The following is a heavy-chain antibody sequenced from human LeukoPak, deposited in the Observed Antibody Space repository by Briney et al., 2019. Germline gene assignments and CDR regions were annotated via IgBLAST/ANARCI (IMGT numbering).Heavy chain of an antibody. D-gene: IGHD3-9*01. V-gene: IGHV3-30-3*01. CDR2: ISYDGSNK. CDR1: GFTFSSYA. Sequence: GGSLRLSCAASGFTFSSYAMHWVRQAPGKGREWVAVISYDGSNKYYADSVKGRFTISRDNSKNTLYLQMNSLRAEDTAVYYCARDLGNYDILTGYSPLFDPWGQGTLVTVSS. CDR3: ARDLGNYDILTGYSPLFDP. J-gene: IGHJ5*02.